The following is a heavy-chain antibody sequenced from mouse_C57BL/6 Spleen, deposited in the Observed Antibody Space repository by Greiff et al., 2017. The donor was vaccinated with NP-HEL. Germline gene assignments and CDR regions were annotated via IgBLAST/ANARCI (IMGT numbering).Heavy chain of an antibody. J-gene: IGHJ3*01. V-gene: IGHV1-66*01. D-gene: IGHD2-4*01. CDR1: GYSFTSYY. Sequence: QVQLQQSGPELVKPGASVKISCKASGYSFTSYYIHWVKQRPGQGLEWIGWIYPGSGNTKYNEKFKGKATLTADTSSSTAYMQLSSLTSEDSAVYYCAREGGYDYDGVFAYWGQGTLVTVSA. CDR3: AREGGYDYDGVFAY. CDR2: IYPGSGNT.